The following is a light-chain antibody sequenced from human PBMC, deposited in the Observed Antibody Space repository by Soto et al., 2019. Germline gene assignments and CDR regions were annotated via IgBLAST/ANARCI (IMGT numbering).Light chain of an antibody. CDR1: SSNIGSNT. J-gene: IGLJ2*01. CDR3: AAWDDSPNGFVV. V-gene: IGLV1-44*01. Sequence: QSVLTQPPSASGTPGQRVTISCSGSSSNIGSNTVNWYQQLPGTAPKLLIYSNNQWPSGVPDRFSGSKSGTSASLAISGLQSEDEADYYCAAWDDSPNGFVVFGGGTKLTVL. CDR2: SNN.